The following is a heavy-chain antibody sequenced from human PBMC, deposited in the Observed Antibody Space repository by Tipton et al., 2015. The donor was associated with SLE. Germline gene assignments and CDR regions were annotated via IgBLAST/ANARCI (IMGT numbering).Heavy chain of an antibody. Sequence: LRLSCAVYGGSFSGYYWSWIRQPPGKGLEWIGEINHSRSTNYNPSLKSRVTISVDTSKNQFSLKLSSVTAADTAVYYCARGLGVVVAVAFDIWGQGTMVTVSS. CDR1: GGSFSGYY. J-gene: IGHJ3*02. V-gene: IGHV4-34*01. CDR2: INHSRST. CDR3: ARGLGVVVAVAFDI. D-gene: IGHD2-15*01.